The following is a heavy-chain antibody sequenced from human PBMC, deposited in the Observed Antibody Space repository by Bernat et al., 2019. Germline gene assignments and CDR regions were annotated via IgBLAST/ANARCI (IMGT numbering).Heavy chain of an antibody. V-gene: IGHV3-30*18. CDR1: GFTFSSYG. D-gene: IGHD1-26*01. CDR2: ISYDGSNK. J-gene: IGHJ4*02. Sequence: QVQLVESGGGVVQPGRSLRLSCAASGFTFSSYGMHWVRQAPGKGLEWVAVISYDGSNKYYADSVKGRFTSSRDNSKNTLYLQMNSLRAEDTAVYYCAKDRDSGSYLYYFDYWGQGTLVTVSS. CDR3: AKDRDSGSYLYYFDY.